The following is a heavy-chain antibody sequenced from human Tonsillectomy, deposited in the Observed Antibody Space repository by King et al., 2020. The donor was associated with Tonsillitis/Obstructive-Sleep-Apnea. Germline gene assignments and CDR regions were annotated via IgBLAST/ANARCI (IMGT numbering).Heavy chain of an antibody. J-gene: IGHJ4*02. CDR3: ARDRGYYDSSGYCPDY. D-gene: IGHD3-22*01. CDR2: XXXXGXXX. CDR1: GFTXSSYG. V-gene: IGHV3-33*01. Sequence: VQLXESGGGVVXPXRSLXLSCAASGFTXSSYGMHWVXXAPGKGXEXVXXXXXXGXXXYXXXXVKGRFTISRDXSKNTLYLXMXXRXAEDTAVYYCARDRGYYDSSGYCPDYWGQGTLVTVSS.